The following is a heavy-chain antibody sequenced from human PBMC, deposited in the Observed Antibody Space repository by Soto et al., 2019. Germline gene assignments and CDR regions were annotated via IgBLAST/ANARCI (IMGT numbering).Heavy chain of an antibody. J-gene: IGHJ6*03. Sequence: GGSLRLSCAASGFTFSSYAMHWVRQAPGKGLEYVSAISSNGGSTYYANSVKGRFTISRDNSKNTLYLQMGSLRAEDMAVYYCARGLRFLEWLLLSRPYYYYYMDVWGKGTTVTVSS. CDR3: ARGLRFLEWLLLSRPYYYYYMDV. V-gene: IGHV3-64*01. CDR2: ISSNGGST. CDR1: GFTFSSYA. D-gene: IGHD3-3*01.